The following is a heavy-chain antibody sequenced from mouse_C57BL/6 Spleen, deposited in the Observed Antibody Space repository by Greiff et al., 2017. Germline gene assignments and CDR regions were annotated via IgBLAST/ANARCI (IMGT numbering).Heavy chain of an antibody. CDR3: AREGLYDYDGFAY. CDR1: GYTFTSYW. D-gene: IGHD2-4*01. J-gene: IGHJ3*01. V-gene: IGHV1-64*01. Sequence: QVQLKQPGAELVKPGASVKLSCKASGYTFTSYWMHWVKQRPGQGLEWIGMIHPNSGSTNYNEKFKSKATLTVDKSSSTAYMQLSSLTSEDSAVYYCAREGLYDYDGFAYWGQGTLVTVSA. CDR2: IHPNSGST.